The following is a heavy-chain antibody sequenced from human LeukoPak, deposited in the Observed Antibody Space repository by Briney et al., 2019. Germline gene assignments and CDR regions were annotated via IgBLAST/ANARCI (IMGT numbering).Heavy chain of an antibody. J-gene: IGHJ4*02. Sequence: SETLSLTCAVYGGSFSGYYWSWIRQPPGKGLEWIGEINHSGSTNYNPSLRSRVTVSLDTSMNQFSLNLRSVTAADTAVYYCATTVAGVREHAYWGQGKLVTVSS. CDR2: INHSGST. V-gene: IGHV4-34*01. D-gene: IGHD6-19*01. CDR3: ATTVAGVREHAY. CDR1: GGSFSGYY.